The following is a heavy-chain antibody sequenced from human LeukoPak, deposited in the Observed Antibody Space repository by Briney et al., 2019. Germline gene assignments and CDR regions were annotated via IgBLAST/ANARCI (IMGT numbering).Heavy chain of an antibody. CDR3: ARGYCSGGSCYSVENWFDP. J-gene: IGHJ5*02. Sequence: GPSVKVSCKAAGYTFTGYYMFWLRQAPGQGLEWMGRINPNSGGTNYAQKFQGRVTMTRDTSISTAYMELSRLRSDDTAVYYCARGYCSGGSCYSVENWFDPWGQGTLVTVSS. CDR2: INPNSGGT. CDR1: GYTFTGYY. V-gene: IGHV1-2*06. D-gene: IGHD2-15*01.